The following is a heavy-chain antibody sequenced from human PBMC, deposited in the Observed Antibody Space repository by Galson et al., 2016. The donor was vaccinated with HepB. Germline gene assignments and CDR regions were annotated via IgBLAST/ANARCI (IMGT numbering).Heavy chain of an antibody. Sequence: SVKVSCKASGYTFTSYTLHWVRQAPGQRLEWLGAIKIDNDNTRYSQKFQGRVTITRDTSASTAYMELSSLRSEDTAVYYCARVRVPGTPYYGLDVWGQGTTVTVSS. V-gene: IGHV1-3*04. CDR1: GYTFTSYT. D-gene: IGHD4/OR15-4a*01. J-gene: IGHJ6*02. CDR2: IKIDNDNT. CDR3: ARVRVPGTPYYGLDV.